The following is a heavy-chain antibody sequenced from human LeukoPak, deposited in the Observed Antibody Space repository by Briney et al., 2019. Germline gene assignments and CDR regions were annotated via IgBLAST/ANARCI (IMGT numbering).Heavy chain of an antibody. V-gene: IGHV3-23*01. CDR2: ISNSGANT. Sequence: GGSLRLSCAAPGFTFKNYVMTCVRQAPGKGLEWVSTISNSGANTYYADSVKGRFTISRDNSKNTLYLQMNSLRAEDTAVYYCAKAGEEMAAILGYFDFWGQGTLVAVSS. D-gene: IGHD5-24*01. CDR1: GFTFKNYV. CDR3: AKAGEEMAAILGYFDF. J-gene: IGHJ4*02.